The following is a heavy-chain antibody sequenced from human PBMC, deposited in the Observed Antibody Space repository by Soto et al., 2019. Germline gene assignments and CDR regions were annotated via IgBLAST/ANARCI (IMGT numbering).Heavy chain of an antibody. V-gene: IGHV4-30-4*01. D-gene: IGHD1-7*01. CDR2: IFYSGTT. CDR1: GDSISSADYY. Sequence: SETLSLTCTVSGDSISSADYYWSWIRQTPGKGLEWIGHIFYSGTTYYNPSLKSRLTISVDTSKNHFSLRLTSVTAADTAVYYCARDLWVAPELYYYGMDVWGQGTTVTVSS. CDR3: ARDLWVAPELYYYGMDV. J-gene: IGHJ6*02.